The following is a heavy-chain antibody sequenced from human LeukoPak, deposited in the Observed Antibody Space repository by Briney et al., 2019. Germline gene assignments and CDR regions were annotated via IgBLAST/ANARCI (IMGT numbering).Heavy chain of an antibody. V-gene: IGHV3-20*04. CDR2: INWNGGSA. Sequence: GGSLRLSCEVSGFTFDDHAINWVRQAPGKGLEWVANINWNGGSAGYGDSVKGRFTISRDNTKNSVFLQMHSLRGDDTALYYCARDMLLEDAFDIWGQGTMVIVSS. J-gene: IGHJ3*02. CDR1: GFTFDDHA. CDR3: ARDMLLEDAFDI. D-gene: IGHD3-10*02.